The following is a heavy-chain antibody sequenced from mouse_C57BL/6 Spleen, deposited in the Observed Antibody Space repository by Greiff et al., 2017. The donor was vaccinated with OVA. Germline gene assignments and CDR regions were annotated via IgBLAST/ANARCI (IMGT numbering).Heavy chain of an antibody. CDR1: GYTFTDHT. J-gene: IGHJ2*01. D-gene: IGHD2-4*01. CDR3: ARPYYEYDGYYFDY. Sequence: VKLVESDAELVKPGASVKISCKVSGYTFTDHTIHWMKQRPEQGLEWIGYIYPRDGSTKYNEKFKGKATLTADKSSSTAYMQLNSLTSEDSAVYFCARPYYEYDGYYFDYWGQGTTLTVSS. V-gene: IGHV1-78*01. CDR2: IYPRDGST.